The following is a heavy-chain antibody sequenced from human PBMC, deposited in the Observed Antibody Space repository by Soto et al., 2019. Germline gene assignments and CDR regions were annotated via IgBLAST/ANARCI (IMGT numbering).Heavy chain of an antibody. D-gene: IGHD3-3*01. Sequence: PSETLSLTCAVSGYSISSGYYWGWIRQPPGKGLEWIGSIYHSGSTYYNPSLKSRVTISVDTSKNQFSLKLSSVTAADTAVYYCARGNVLRFLEWIPHYYYYGMDVWGQGTTVTVS. CDR2: IYHSGST. CDR1: GYSISSGYY. CDR3: ARGNVLRFLEWIPHYYYYGMDV. J-gene: IGHJ6*02. V-gene: IGHV4-38-2*01.